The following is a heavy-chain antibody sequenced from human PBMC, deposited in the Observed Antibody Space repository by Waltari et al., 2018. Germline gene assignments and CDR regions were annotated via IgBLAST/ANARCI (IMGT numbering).Heavy chain of an antibody. D-gene: IGHD3-3*01. V-gene: IGHV3-23*01. CDR2: ISGSGENT. CDR1: GFTFRSDA. Sequence: EVQLLESGGGLVQPGGSLSLSCAGSGFTFRSDALSWVRQAQGKGPEWVSTISGSGENTYYADSVKGRFSISRDNFKNTLFLQMNSLRDDDTAVYYCAKGVVNPYYLDYWGQGALVTVSS. CDR3: AKGVVNPYYLDY. J-gene: IGHJ4*02.